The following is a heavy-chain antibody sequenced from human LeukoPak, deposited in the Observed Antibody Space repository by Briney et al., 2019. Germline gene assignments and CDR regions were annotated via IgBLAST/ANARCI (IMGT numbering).Heavy chain of an antibody. D-gene: IGHD5-18*01. CDR3: AREGVGFCYGYAYH. V-gene: IGHV3-11*01. J-gene: IGHJ5*02. CDR1: GFTFNDYY. Sequence: GGSLRLSCAASGFTFNDYYMSWIRQAPGKGLEWVSYISSGTISVTTVYYADSVKGRFTISRDNAKNSLYLQMNSLRPEDTAVYFCAREGVGFCYGYAYHWGQGTLVTVSS. CDR2: ISSGTISVTTV.